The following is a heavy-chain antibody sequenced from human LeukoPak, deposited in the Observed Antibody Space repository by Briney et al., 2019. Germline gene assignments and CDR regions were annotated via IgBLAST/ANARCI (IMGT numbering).Heavy chain of an antibody. CDR3: ARGSCSSSSCYERLNGLDV. J-gene: IGHJ6*02. CDR2: FHTAGDT. V-gene: IGHV3-13*01. CDR1: GFTFSNCD. Sequence: PGGSLRLSCAASGFTFSNCDMHWVRQATGKGLEWVSAFHTAGDTHYSGSVKGRFATSRENAKNSFYLQMNNLRAGDTAVYYCARGSCSSSSCYERLNGLDVWGQGTPVTVSS. D-gene: IGHD2-2*01.